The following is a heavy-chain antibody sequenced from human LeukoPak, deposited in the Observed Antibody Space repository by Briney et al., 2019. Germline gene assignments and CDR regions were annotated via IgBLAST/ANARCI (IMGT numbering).Heavy chain of an antibody. CDR1: GFTFSSYE. V-gene: IGHV3-48*03. CDR3: AREISISIAARGGFDY. Sequence: GGSLRLSCAASGFTFSSYEMNWIRQAPGKGLEWVSYTSSSGSTKYYADSVKGRFTISRDNAKNSLYLQMNSLRAEDTALYYCAREISISIAARGGFDYWGQGTLVTVSS. CDR2: TSSSGSTK. D-gene: IGHD6-6*01. J-gene: IGHJ4*02.